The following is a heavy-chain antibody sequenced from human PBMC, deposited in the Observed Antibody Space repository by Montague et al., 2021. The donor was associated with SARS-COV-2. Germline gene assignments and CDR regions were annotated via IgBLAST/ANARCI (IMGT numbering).Heavy chain of an antibody. CDR3: AHRKPTYYDILTGYYNAFDI. D-gene: IGHD3-9*01. V-gene: IGHV2-5*02. CDR2: IYWDDDK. CDR1: GFSLSTSGVG. Sequence: PALVKPTQTLTLTCTFSGFSLSTSGVGVGWIRQPPGKALEWLALIYWDDDKRYSPSLKSRLTITKDTSKNQVVLTVTNMDPVDTATYYCAHRKPTYYDILTGYYNAFDIWGQGTMVTVSS. J-gene: IGHJ3*02.